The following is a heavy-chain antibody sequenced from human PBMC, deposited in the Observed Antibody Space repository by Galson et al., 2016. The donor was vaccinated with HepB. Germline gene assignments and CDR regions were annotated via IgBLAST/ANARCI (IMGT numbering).Heavy chain of an antibody. V-gene: IGHV1-58*01. Sequence: SVKVSCKASGFTFPSSAVQWVRQARGQRLEWIGWIVVGSGNTNYAQKFQERVTITRDMSTSTAYMELSSLRSEDTAVYYCAADQFYDILTGPPCFFDSWGQGTLVTVSS. J-gene: IGHJ4*02. CDR1: GFTFPSSA. D-gene: IGHD3-9*01. CDR3: AADQFYDILTGPPCFFDS. CDR2: IVVGSGNT.